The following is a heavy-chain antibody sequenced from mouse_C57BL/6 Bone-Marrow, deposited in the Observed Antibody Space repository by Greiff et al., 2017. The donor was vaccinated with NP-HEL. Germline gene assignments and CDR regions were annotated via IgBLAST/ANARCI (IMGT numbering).Heavy chain of an antibody. J-gene: IGHJ4*01. V-gene: IGHV1-42*01. D-gene: IGHD2-2*01. CDR3: ARSWLPWVDY. CDR1: GYSFTGYY. CDR2: INPSTGGT. Sequence: EVQLQQSGPELVKPGASVKISCKASGYSFTGYYMNWVKQSPEKSLEWIGEINPSTGGTTYNQKFKAKATLTVDKSSSTAYIQLKSLTSDDSAVYYCARSWLPWVDYWGQGTSVTVSS.